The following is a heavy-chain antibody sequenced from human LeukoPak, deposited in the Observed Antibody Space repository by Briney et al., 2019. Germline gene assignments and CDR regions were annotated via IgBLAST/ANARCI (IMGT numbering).Heavy chain of an antibody. J-gene: IGHJ4*02. Sequence: ASVTVSCMASGYTFTDYYIHWVRPAPGQGLEWMGWINPNTGGANYAQKFRGRVTMTRDTSISTAYMEVDTLRSDDTAVFYCARDRHNWNSNMFDYWGQGTLVTVSS. CDR1: GYTFTDYY. V-gene: IGHV1-2*02. D-gene: IGHD1-20*01. CDR2: INPNTGGA. CDR3: ARDRHNWNSNMFDY.